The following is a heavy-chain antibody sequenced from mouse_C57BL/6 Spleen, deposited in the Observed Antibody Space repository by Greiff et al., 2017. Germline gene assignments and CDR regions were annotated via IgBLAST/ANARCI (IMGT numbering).Heavy chain of an antibody. CDR1: GYTFTDYE. CDR2: IDPETGGT. J-gene: IGHJ4*01. V-gene: IGHV1-15*01. D-gene: IGHD3-3*01. CDR3: TGGQAYAMDY. Sequence: QVQLQQSGAELVRPGASVTLSCKASGYTFTDYEMHWVKQTPVHGLEWIGAIDPETGGTAYNQKFKGKAILTADKSSSTAYMELRSLTSEDSAVYYCTGGQAYAMDYWGQGTSVTVSS.